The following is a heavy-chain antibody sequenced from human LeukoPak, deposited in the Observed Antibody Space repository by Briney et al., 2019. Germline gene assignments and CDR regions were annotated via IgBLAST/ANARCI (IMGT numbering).Heavy chain of an antibody. CDR1: GFTFSSYS. Sequence: GGSLRLSCAASGFTFSSYSMNWVRQAPGKGLEWVSYISRSSSTIYYADSVKGRFTISRDNAKNSLYLQMNSLRAEDTAVYYCARDRSPRGYSYGPGSILWGQGTLVTVSS. CDR2: ISRSSSTI. D-gene: IGHD5-18*01. CDR3: ARDRSPRGYSYGPGSIL. J-gene: IGHJ4*02. V-gene: IGHV3-48*04.